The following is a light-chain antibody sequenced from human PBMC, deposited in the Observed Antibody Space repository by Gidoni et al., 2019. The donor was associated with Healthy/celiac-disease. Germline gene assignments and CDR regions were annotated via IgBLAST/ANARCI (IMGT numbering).Light chain of an antibody. V-gene: IGLV3-21*03. Sequence: SYVLTQPPSVSVAPGKTARITRGGNNIGSKSVHWYQRKPGQAPVLVVYDDSDRPSGIPERFSGSNSGNTATLTISRVEAGDEADYYCQVWDSSSVIFGGGTKLTVL. CDR3: QVWDSSSVI. J-gene: IGLJ2*01. CDR1: NIGSKS. CDR2: DDS.